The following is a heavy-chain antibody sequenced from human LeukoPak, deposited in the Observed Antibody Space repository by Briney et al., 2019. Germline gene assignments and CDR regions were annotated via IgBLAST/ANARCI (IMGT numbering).Heavy chain of an antibody. CDR2: IIPIFGTA. Sequence: SVKVSCKASGYSFTAYGITWMRQAPGQGLEWMGGIIPIFGTANYAQKFQGRVTITTDESTSTAYMELSSLRSEDTAVYYCARGPRNVDYYDSSGLWDWGQGTLVTVSP. D-gene: IGHD3-22*01. J-gene: IGHJ4*02. V-gene: IGHV1-69*05. CDR3: ARGPRNVDYYDSSGLWD. CDR1: GYSFTAYG.